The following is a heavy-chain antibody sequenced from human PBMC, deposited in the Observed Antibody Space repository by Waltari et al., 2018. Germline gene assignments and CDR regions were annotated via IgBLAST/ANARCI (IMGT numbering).Heavy chain of an antibody. J-gene: IGHJ3*02. CDR1: GGSISSYY. D-gene: IGHD1-26*01. V-gene: IGHV4-59*12. CDR2: IYYSGST. CDR3: ARAWISLILGATSAFDI. Sequence: QVQLQESGPGLVKPSETLSLTCTVSGGSISSYYWSWIRQPPGKGLEWIGYIYYSGSTNYNPALKSRVTISVDTSKNQCSLKLSSVTAADTAVYYCARAWISLILGATSAFDIWGQGTMVTVS.